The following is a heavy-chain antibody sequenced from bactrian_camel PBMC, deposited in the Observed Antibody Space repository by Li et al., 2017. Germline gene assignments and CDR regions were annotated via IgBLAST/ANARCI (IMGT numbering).Heavy chain of an antibody. J-gene: IGHJ6*01. D-gene: IGHD4*01. CDR1: GFTFSDYT. CDR3: AAGPSWATFATLGDFAF. V-gene: IGHV3S40*01. CDR2: INSSGRST. Sequence: VQLVESGGGLVQPGGSLRLSCAASGFTFSDYTMTWVRQAPGKGLEWVSDINSSGRSTNYADSVKGRFTVSQDNAKSTMYLQMNSLKPEDTGTYYCAAGPSWATFATLGDFAFWGQGTQVTVS.